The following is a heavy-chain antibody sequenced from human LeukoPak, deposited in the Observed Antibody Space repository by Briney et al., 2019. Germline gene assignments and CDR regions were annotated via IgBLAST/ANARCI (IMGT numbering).Heavy chain of an antibody. V-gene: IGHV3-23*01. J-gene: IGHJ4*02. D-gene: IGHD1-26*01. CDR1: GFTFNDYA. CDR2: ISASAAMT. CDR3: AKDRAVRVGALHVRPLDY. Sequence: PGGSLRLSCAASGFTFNDYAMTWVRQAPGKGLEWVSSISASAAMTYYAESVKGRFTVSRDNSKNTLYLQMNSLRAEDTALYYCAKDRAVRVGALHVRPLDYWGQGTLVTVSS.